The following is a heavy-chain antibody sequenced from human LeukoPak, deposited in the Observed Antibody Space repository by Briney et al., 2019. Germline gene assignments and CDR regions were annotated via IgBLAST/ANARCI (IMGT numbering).Heavy chain of an antibody. CDR2: IYHSGST. Sequence: SETLSLTCSVSGYSISSDYYWGWIRQPPGKGLEWIGSIYHSGSTYYNPSLKSRVTISVDTSKNQFSLKLNSVTAADTAVYYCARGRSLRSGAFSYWGQGTLDTVSS. D-gene: IGHD1-26*01. CDR3: ARGRSLRSGAFSY. V-gene: IGHV4-38-2*02. J-gene: IGHJ4*02. CDR1: GYSISSDYY.